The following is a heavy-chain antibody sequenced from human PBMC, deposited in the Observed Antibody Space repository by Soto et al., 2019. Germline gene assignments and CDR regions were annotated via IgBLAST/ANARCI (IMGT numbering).Heavy chain of an antibody. D-gene: IGHD3-3*01. V-gene: IGHV1-69*06. CDR1: GGTFSSYA. Sequence: GASVKVSCKASGGTFSSYAISWVRQAPGQGLEWMGGIIPIFGTANYAQKFQGRVTITADKSTSTAYMELSSLRSEDTAVYYCARDYGYYDFWSGYSHFDYWGQGTLVTVS. CDR2: IIPIFGTA. CDR3: ARDYGYYDFWSGYSHFDY. J-gene: IGHJ4*02.